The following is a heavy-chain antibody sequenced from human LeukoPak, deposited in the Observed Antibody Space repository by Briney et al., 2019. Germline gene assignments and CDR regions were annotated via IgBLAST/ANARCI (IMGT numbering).Heavy chain of an antibody. Sequence: ASVKVSCKASGYTXTSYGISGVRQAPGQGLEWMGWISAYNGNTNYAQKLQGRVTMTTDTSTSTAYMELRSLRSDDTAVYYCARVSGYCSSTSCYVDFDYWGQGTLVTVSS. CDR2: ISAYNGNT. CDR1: GYTXTSYG. D-gene: IGHD2-2*01. J-gene: IGHJ4*02. CDR3: ARVSGYCSSTSCYVDFDY. V-gene: IGHV1-18*01.